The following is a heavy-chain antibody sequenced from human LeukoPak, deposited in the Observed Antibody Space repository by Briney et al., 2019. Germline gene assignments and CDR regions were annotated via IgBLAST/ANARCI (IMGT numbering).Heavy chain of an antibody. J-gene: IGHJ4*02. D-gene: IGHD6-13*01. V-gene: IGHV1-8*03. CDR2: MNPNSGNT. CDR1: GYTFTGYY. Sequence: ASVKVSCKASGYTFTGYYMHWVRQAPGQGLEWMGWMNPNSGNTGYAQKFQGRVTITRNTSISTAYMELSSLRSEDTAVYYCARRHSHKYSSSWYDYWGQGTLVTVSS. CDR3: ARRHSHKYSSSWYDY.